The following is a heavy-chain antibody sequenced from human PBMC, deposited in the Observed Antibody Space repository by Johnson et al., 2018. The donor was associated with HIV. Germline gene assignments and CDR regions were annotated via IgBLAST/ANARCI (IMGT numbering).Heavy chain of an antibody. Sequence: VQLVESGGGVVQPGGSLRLSCAASGFTFSSSMHWVRQAPGKGLEWVANIKQDGSEKYYVDSVKGRFTISRDNAKNSLYLQMNSLRAEDTAVYYCARDRGFFSLRARGAFDIWGQGTMVTVSS. D-gene: IGHD3-10*01. CDR3: ARDRGFFSLRARGAFDI. J-gene: IGHJ3*02. V-gene: IGHV3-7*03. CDR1: GFTFSSS. CDR2: IKQDGSEK.